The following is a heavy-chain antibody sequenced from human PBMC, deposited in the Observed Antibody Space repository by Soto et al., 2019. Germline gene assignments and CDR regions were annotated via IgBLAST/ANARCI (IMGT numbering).Heavy chain of an antibody. V-gene: IGHV3-74*01. CDR1: GFTLSSYK. Sequence: GSLRLSCVASGFTLSSYKMEWVRQVPGKGLVWISQITNDGSITKYAESVKGRFTISRDNAKNTLYLQMISLGVEDTAVYYCIRDPPIDYWGQGTLVTVSS. J-gene: IGHJ4*02. CDR2: ITNDGSIT. CDR3: IRDPPIDY.